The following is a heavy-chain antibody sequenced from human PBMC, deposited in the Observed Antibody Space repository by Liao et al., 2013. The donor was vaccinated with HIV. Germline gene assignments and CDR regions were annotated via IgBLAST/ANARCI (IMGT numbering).Heavy chain of an antibody. Sequence: QVQLQQWGAGLLKPSETLSLTCSVSGASVSSSSYYWGWIRRPPGKGLEWIASIYSGGSTYYNPSLKSRVTISIDTSKNQFSLNLSSVTAADTAVYYCARVRGFLEWLSSTHGAFDIWGQGTMVSVSS. CDR3: ARVRGFLEWLSSTHGAFDI. CDR2: IYSGGST. CDR1: GASVSSSSYY. J-gene: IGHJ3*02. V-gene: IGHV4-39*07. D-gene: IGHD3-3*01.